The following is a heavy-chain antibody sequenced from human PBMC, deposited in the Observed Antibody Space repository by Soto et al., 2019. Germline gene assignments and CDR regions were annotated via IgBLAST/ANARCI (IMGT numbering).Heavy chain of an antibody. CDR3: ARGYCSGGSCLRDMDV. CDR1: GGTFSSYT. D-gene: IGHD2-15*01. V-gene: IGHV1-69*02. J-gene: IGHJ6*02. Sequence: ASVKVSCKASGGTFSSYTISWVRQAPGQGLEWMGRIIPILGIANYAQKFQGRVTITADKSTSTAYMELSSLRSEDTAVYYCARGYCSGGSCLRDMDVWGQGTTVTVSS. CDR2: IIPILGIA.